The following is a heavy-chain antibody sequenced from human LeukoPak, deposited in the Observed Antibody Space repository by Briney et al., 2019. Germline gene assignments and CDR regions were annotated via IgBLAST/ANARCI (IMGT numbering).Heavy chain of an antibody. J-gene: IGHJ4*02. D-gene: IGHD2-15*01. V-gene: IGHV1-2*06. Sequence: ASVKVSCKASGYTFSDYYMHWVRQAPGQGLEWMGRINPNSGGTNYAQKFEGRVTMTRDTSISTAYMELSRLRSDDTAVYYCAKAKTIAGTFGFDYWGQGTLVTVSS. CDR3: AKAKTIAGTFGFDY. CDR2: INPNSGGT. CDR1: GYTFSDYY.